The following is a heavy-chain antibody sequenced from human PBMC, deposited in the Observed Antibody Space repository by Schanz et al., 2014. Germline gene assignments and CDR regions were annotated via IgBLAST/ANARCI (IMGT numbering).Heavy chain of an antibody. Sequence: EVQLVESGGGLVQPGGSLRLSCAASGFTFSDSWMHWVRQAPGKGLVWVSCITGGSTTYTYYADSVRGRFTISRDNAKNSLFLQMHSLRADDTAVYYCARSTYYDILTGQTHTRVDVRYFDLWGRGTLVTVSS. CDR2: ITGGSTTYT. CDR3: ARSTYYDILTGQTHTRVDVRYFDL. D-gene: IGHD3-9*01. CDR1: GFTFSDSW. V-gene: IGHV3-21*01. J-gene: IGHJ2*01.